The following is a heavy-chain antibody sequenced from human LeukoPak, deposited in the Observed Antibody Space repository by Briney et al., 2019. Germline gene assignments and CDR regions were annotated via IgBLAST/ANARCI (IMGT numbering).Heavy chain of an antibody. V-gene: IGHV1-2*04. CDR3: ARVNSGYDLGYFDY. J-gene: IGHJ4*02. D-gene: IGHD5-12*01. Sequence: GASVKVSCKASGCTFTGYYMHWVRQAPGQGLEWMGWINPNSGGTSNAQKFQGWVTMTRDTSISTAYMELSRLRSDDTAVYYCARVNSGYDLGYFDYWGQGTLVTVSS. CDR1: GCTFTGYY. CDR2: INPNSGGT.